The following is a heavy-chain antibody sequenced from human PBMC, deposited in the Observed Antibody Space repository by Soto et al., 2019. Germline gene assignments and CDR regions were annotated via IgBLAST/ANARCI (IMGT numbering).Heavy chain of an antibody. CDR3: VREMSITMVRGVIEKAFDI. CDR1: GYTFTSYD. CDR2: MNPNSGNT. V-gene: IGHV1-8*01. J-gene: IGHJ3*02. Sequence: ASVKVSCKASGYTFTSYDINWVRQATGQGLEWMGWMNPNSGNTGYAQKFQGRVTMTRNTSISTAYMELSSLRSEDTAVYYCVREMSITMVRGVIEKAFDIWGQGTMVTVSS. D-gene: IGHD3-10*01.